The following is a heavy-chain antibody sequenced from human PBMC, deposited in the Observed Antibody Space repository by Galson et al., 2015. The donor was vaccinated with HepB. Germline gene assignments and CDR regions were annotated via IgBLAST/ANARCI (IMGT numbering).Heavy chain of an antibody. J-gene: IGHJ4*02. V-gene: IGHV3-23*01. D-gene: IGHD2-2*01. Sequence: SLRLSCAASGFTFSSYAMNWVRQAPGKGLEWVAAVSGSAAGTEYGITTDYADSVKGRFFISRDNSKNTLYLQMNSLRAEDTAVYYCAKVGPSCSSTRCSDYYFDYWGQGTLVTVSS. CDR3: AKVGPSCSSTRCSDYYFDY. CDR1: GFTFSSYA. CDR2: VSGSAAGTEYGITT.